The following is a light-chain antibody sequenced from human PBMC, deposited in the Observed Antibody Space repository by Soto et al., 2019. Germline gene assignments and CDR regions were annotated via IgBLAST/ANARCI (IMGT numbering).Light chain of an antibody. Sequence: EIVLTQSPGTLTLSPGERATLSCRASQSVGRNYLAWYQQKPGQAPRLLIYGASSRATGIPDRFSGSGPGTDFTLTLSRLEPEDFAVYYCQQYASSPLTFGGGTKVEIK. CDR1: QSVGRNY. V-gene: IGKV3-20*01. J-gene: IGKJ4*01. CDR2: GAS. CDR3: QQYASSPLT.